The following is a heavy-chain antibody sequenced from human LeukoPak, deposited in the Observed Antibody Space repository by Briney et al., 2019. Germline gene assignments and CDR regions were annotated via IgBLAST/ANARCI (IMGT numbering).Heavy chain of an antibody. CDR2: ISGSGGST. V-gene: IGHV3-23*01. CDR3: AKAPRGYYYDSSGYSDY. D-gene: IGHD3-22*01. Sequence: PGGSLRLSCAASGLTVSSNYMSWVRQAPGKGLEWVSAISGSGGSTYYADSVKGRFTISRDNSKKTLYLQMNSLRVEDTAIYYCAKAPRGYYYDSSGYSDYWGQGTLVTVSS. CDR1: GLTVSSNY. J-gene: IGHJ4*02.